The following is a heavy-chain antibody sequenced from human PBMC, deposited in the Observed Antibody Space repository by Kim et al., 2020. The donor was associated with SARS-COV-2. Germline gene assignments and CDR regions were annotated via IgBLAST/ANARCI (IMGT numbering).Heavy chain of an antibody. CDR3: ARAPNEGAFDV. Sequence: SVKVSCKASGDTFNKFAINWVRLAPGQGLEWLGDFIPMFGTVKSAQKFQGRLTITADESTTTAFMDLSSLRSEDTAIYFCARAPNEGAFDVWGQGTMVT. CDR1: GDTFNKFA. D-gene: IGHD1-1*01. J-gene: IGHJ3*01. CDR2: FIPMFGTV. V-gene: IGHV1-69*13.